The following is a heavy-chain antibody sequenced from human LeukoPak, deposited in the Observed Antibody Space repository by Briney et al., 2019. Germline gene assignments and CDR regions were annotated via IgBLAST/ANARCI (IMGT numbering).Heavy chain of an antibody. CDR2: IYYSGST. Sequence: PSETLSLTCTVSGGSISSYFWSWLRQPPGKGLEWIGYIYYSGSTYYNPSLKSRVTISVDTSKNQFSLKLSSVTAADTAVYYCARDYYDFWSGNYYYYYMDVWGKGTTVTVSS. J-gene: IGHJ6*03. CDR1: GGSISSYF. D-gene: IGHD3-3*01. V-gene: IGHV4-59*12. CDR3: ARDYYDFWSGNYYYYYMDV.